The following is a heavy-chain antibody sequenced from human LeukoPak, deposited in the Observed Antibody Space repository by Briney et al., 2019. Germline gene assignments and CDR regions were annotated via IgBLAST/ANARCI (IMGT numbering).Heavy chain of an antibody. V-gene: IGHV3-30*03. J-gene: IGHJ5*02. CDR3: ARDHLITPGLDP. Sequence: GGSLRLSCAASGFTFSSYGMHWVRQAPGKGLEWVAVISYDGSNKYYADSVKGRFTISRDNSKNTLYLQMNSLRAEDTAVYYCARDHLITPGLDPWGQGTLVTVSS. CDR1: GFTFSSYG. D-gene: IGHD3-16*01. CDR2: ISYDGSNK.